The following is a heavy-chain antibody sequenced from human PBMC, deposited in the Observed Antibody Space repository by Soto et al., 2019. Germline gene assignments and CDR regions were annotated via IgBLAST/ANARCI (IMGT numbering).Heavy chain of an antibody. V-gene: IGHV4-59*01. Sequence: SDTLSLTCTDSCGSIRSYYRSWIRQPPGKGLEWIGYIYYSGSTNYNPSLKSRVTISVDTSKNQFSLKLSSVTAADTAVYYCARDSGTGDGYYYGMDVWGQGTTVTVSS. CDR2: IYYSGST. J-gene: IGHJ6*02. CDR3: ARDSGTGDGYYYGMDV. D-gene: IGHD7-27*01. CDR1: CGSIRSYY.